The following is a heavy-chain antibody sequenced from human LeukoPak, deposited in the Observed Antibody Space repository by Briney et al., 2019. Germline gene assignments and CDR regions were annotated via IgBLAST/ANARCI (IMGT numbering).Heavy chain of an antibody. J-gene: IGHJ4*02. CDR2: IYYSGST. V-gene: IGHV4-59*08. CDR1: GGSISSYY. D-gene: IGHD3-16*01. CDR3: ARHPFRDGY. Sequence: SETLSLTCTVSGGSISSYYWSWIRQPPGKGLEWIGYIYYSGSTNYNPSLKSRVTISVDTSKNRFSLKLSSVTAADTAVYYCARHPFRDGYWGQGTLVTVSS.